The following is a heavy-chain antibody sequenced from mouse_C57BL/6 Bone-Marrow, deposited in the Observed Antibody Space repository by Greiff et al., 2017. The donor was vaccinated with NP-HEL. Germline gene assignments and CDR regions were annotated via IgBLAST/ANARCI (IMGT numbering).Heavy chain of an antibody. D-gene: IGHD2-4*01. CDR1: GYAFSSYW. V-gene: IGHV1-80*01. CDR3: ATGYDYDEAWFAY. J-gene: IGHJ3*01. CDR2: IYPGVGDT. Sequence: QVQLQQSGAELVKPGASVKISCKASGYAFSSYWMNWVKQRPGKGLEWIGQIYPGVGDTNYNGKFKGKATLTADKSSSTAYMQLSSLTSEDSAVYFCATGYDYDEAWFAYWGQGTLVTVSA.